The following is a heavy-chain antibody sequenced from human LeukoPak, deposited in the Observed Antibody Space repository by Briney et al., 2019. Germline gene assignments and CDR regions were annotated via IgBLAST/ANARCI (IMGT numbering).Heavy chain of an antibody. CDR3: ARTSRLLESADLSFNY. D-gene: IGHD3-3*01. CDR1: GYTFTSYA. V-gene: IGHV1-3*01. J-gene: IGHJ4*02. CDR2: INAGNGNT. Sequence: GASVKVSCKASGYTFTSYAMHWVRQAPGQRLEWMGWINAGNGNTKYSQKSQGRVTITRDTSASTAYMELSSLRSEDTAVYCCARTSRLLESADLSFNYWGQGTLVTVSS.